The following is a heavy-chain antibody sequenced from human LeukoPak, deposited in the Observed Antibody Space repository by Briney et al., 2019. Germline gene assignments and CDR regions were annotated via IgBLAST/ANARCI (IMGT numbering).Heavy chain of an antibody. V-gene: IGHV3-74*03. CDR2: INSDGSSI. Sequence: GGSLRLSCAASGFTFSSYWMHWVRQAPGKGLVWVSRINSDGSSITYADSEKGRFTISRDNAKNTLYLQMNSLRVEDTAVYYCAGEGRVSGYDFDCWGQGTLVTVSS. CDR3: AGEGRVSGYDFDC. CDR1: GFTFSSYW. D-gene: IGHD5-12*01. J-gene: IGHJ4*02.